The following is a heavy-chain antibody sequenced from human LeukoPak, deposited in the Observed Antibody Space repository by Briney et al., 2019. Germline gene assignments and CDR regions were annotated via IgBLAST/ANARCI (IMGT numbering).Heavy chain of an antibody. V-gene: IGHV3-21*01. J-gene: IGHJ4*02. CDR3: ARASSTDY. CDR2: IRSSGLYT. CDR1: GFTFSNYP. D-gene: IGHD3-10*01. Sequence: GGSLRLSCAAAGFTFSNYPMSWVRQAPGKGLEWVSSIRSSGLYTYYADSVEGRFTISRDHARNSLYLQMHSLTAEDTAVYYCARASSTDYWGQGTLVTVSS.